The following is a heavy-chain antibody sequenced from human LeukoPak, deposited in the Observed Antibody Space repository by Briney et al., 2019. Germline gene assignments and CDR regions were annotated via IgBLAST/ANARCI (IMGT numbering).Heavy chain of an antibody. Sequence: ASVKVSCKASGYTFTSYAIHWVRQAPGQRLEWMGWINAGNGNTKYSQKFQGRVTITRDTSASTAYMELSSLRSEDTAVYYCARAPSPDYYDSSGSLRKPLCWFDPWGQGTLVTVSS. V-gene: IGHV1-3*01. CDR1: GYTFTSYA. D-gene: IGHD3-22*01. J-gene: IGHJ5*02. CDR2: INAGNGNT. CDR3: ARAPSPDYYDSSGSLRKPLCWFDP.